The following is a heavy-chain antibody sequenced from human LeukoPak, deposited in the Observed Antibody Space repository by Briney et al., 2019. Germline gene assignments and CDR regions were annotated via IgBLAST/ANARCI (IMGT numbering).Heavy chain of an antibody. CDR3: ARDDIAVAGKDY. CDR2: FGTAGDT. V-gene: IGHV3-13*01. J-gene: IGHJ4*02. Sequence: GGSLRLSCAASGFTLSSYDMHWVRQGTGKGLEWVATFGTAGDTYYAGSVKGRFTVSRENAENSFYLQMNSLRGGDTAVYYCARDDIAVAGKDYWGQGTLVTVSS. D-gene: IGHD6-19*01. CDR1: GFTLSSYD.